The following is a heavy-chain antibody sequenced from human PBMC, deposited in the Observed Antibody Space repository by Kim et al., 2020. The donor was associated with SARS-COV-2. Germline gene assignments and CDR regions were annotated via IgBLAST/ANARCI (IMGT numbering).Heavy chain of an antibody. V-gene: IGHV3-15*01. CDR3: TTESSILWFGADAFDI. D-gene: IGHD3-10*01. Sequence: PVKGRFTISRDDSKNTLYLQMNSLKTEDTAVYYCTTESSILWFGADAFDIWGQGTMVTVSS. J-gene: IGHJ3*02.